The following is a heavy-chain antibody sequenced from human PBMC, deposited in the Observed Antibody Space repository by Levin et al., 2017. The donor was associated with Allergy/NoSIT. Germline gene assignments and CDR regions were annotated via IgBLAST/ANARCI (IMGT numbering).Heavy chain of an antibody. D-gene: IGHD1-1*01. CDR1: GGSTSSGGYY. V-gene: IGHV4-31*03. J-gene: IGHJ4*02. CDR3: ARGGYGNVGLFDL. CDR2: MHHSGSS. Sequence: LRLSCSVSGGSTSSGGYYWSWIRQHPGKGLEWIGYMHHSGSSSYNPSLKSRVSISMDTSQDQFSLRLSSVTAADTAVYYCARGGYGNVGLFDLWGQGTLVTVSS.